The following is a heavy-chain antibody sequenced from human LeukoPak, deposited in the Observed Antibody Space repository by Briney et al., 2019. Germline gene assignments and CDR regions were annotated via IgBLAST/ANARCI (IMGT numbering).Heavy chain of an antibody. CDR1: GFTFSSYS. CDR3: ARDYGARGRFDY. V-gene: IGHV3-48*01. CDR2: ISSSSSTI. J-gene: IGHJ4*02. D-gene: IGHD3-16*01. Sequence: RRSLRLSCAASGFTFSSYSMNWVRQAPGKGLAWVSYISSSSSTIYYADSVKGRFTISRDNAKPSLYLQMNSLRAEHTAVYYCARDYGARGRFDYWGQGTLVTVSS.